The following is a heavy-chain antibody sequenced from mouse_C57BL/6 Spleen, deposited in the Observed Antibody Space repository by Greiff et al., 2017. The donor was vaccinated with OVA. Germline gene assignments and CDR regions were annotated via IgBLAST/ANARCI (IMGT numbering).Heavy chain of an antibody. Sequence: QVQLQQPGAELVKPGASVKMSCKASGYTFTSYWITWVKQRPGQGLEWIGDIYPGSGSTNYNEKFKSKATLTVDTSSSTAYMQLSSLTSEDSAVYYCAISGYYGSRAWFAYWGQGTLVTVSA. D-gene: IGHD1-1*01. CDR2: IYPGSGST. CDR3: AISGYYGSRAWFAY. J-gene: IGHJ3*01. CDR1: GYTFTSYW. V-gene: IGHV1-55*01.